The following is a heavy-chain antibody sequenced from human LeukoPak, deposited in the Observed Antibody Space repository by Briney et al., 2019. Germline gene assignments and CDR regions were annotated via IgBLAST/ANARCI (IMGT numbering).Heavy chain of an antibody. CDR1: GFTFSSYA. CDR2: ISYDGSNK. J-gene: IGHJ1*01. V-gene: IGHV3-30-3*01. D-gene: IGHD4-17*01. Sequence: PGGSLRLSCAASGFTFSSYAMHWVRQAPGKGLEWVAVISYDGSNKYYADSVKGRFTISRDNSKNTLYLQMNSLRAEDTAVYYCARDSQTTTVVTPAEYFQHWGQGTLVTVSS. CDR3: ARDSQTTTVVTPAEYFQH.